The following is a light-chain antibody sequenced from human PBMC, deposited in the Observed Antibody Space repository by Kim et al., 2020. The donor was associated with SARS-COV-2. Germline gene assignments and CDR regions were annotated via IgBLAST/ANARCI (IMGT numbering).Light chain of an antibody. CDR2: ITD. V-gene: IGLV8-61*01. CDR1: SGSVSAGYY. CDR3: ALYMGGGIWV. Sequence: QTVVTQEPSFSVSPGGTVTLTCGLSSGSVSAGYYPSWYQQTPGRPPRTLIYITDTRSSGVPVRFSGSILGNRAALTITGAQADDESDYYCALYMGGGIWVFGGGTQLTVL. J-gene: IGLJ3*02.